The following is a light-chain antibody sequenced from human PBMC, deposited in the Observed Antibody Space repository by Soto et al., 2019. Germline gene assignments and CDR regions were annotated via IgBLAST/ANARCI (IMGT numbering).Light chain of an antibody. Sequence: EVVLTQSPATLSLSPGERATLSCRASQSVSDCYLAWYQQKPGPAPMLIIYTAANTTTGLPGRFSGSGSGTDFTLPIIRLEPDDVSAYYCQQYANSPATFGQGTKVEIK. V-gene: IGKV3-20*01. CDR2: TAA. J-gene: IGKJ1*01. CDR1: QSVSDCY. CDR3: QQYANSPAT.